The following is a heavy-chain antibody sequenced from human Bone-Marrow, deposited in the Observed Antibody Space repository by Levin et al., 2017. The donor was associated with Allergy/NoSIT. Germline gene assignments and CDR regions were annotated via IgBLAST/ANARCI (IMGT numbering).Heavy chain of an antibody. CDR2: IKPDGSGR. Sequence: GESLKISCGASGFTFSLYRMAWVRQAPGKGLEWVANIKPDGSGRYHVDSVKGRFTISRDNAENSLYLQMNNLRVEDTAIYFCARGTSGWPGIDYWGQGTLVDVSS. CDR1: GFTFSLYR. V-gene: IGHV3-7*01. CDR3: ARGTSGWPGIDY. D-gene: IGHD2-2*01. J-gene: IGHJ4*02.